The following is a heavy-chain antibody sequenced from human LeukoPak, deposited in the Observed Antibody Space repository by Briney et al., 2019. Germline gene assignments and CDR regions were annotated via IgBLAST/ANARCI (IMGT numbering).Heavy chain of an antibody. J-gene: IGHJ4*02. D-gene: IGHD4-17*01. Sequence: ASMKVPCKASGYAFTRYNFHLVRQAPGQGLEWMGWINPDSGATNYAQKFQGRVTMTRDTSISTAYMELRRLRYDDTAVYYCARVVGYGDYPFDNWGQGTLVTVSS. CDR1: GYAFTRYN. CDR3: ARVVGYGDYPFDN. V-gene: IGHV1-2*02. CDR2: INPDSGAT.